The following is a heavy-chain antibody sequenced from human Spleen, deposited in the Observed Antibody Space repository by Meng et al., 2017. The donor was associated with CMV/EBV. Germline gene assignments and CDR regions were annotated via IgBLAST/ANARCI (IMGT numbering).Heavy chain of an antibody. Sequence: GSLSLTCTVSGGSISSSSYYWGWIRQPPGKGLEWIGSIYYSGSTYYNPSLKSRVTISVDTSKNQFSLKLSSVTAADTAVYYCARHTASQSRSWFDPWGQGTLVTVSS. D-gene: IGHD4-17*01. V-gene: IGHV4-39*01. J-gene: IGHJ5*02. CDR3: ARHTASQSRSWFDP. CDR1: GGSISSSSYY. CDR2: IYYSGST.